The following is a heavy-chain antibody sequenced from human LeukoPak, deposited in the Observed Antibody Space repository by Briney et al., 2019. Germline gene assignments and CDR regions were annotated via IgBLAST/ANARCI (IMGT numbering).Heavy chain of an antibody. CDR3: AKYRPVAVAGTREYDY. CDR1: GLTFSNYA. Sequence: GGSLRLSCAASGLTFSNYAMSWVGKAPGKGLEGVSSIGNTGGNTYYADSVKGRFTISRDNSKNTLYLQMNSLKSEDTAVYYCAKYRPVAVAGTREYDYWGQGTLVTVSS. V-gene: IGHV3-23*01. CDR2: IGNTGGNT. J-gene: IGHJ4*02. D-gene: IGHD6-19*01.